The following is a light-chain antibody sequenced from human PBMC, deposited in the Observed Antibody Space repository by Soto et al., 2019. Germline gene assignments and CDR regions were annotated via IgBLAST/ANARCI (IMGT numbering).Light chain of an antibody. CDR3: QQYNNWPFGGGDRT. CDR1: QSVNSN. V-gene: IGKV3D-15*01. J-gene: IGKJ1*01. Sequence: EIVMTQSPATLSVSPGERATLSCRASQSVNSNLAWYQQKPGQAPRLLIYGASTRATGIPARFSGSGSGTEFTLAISSLQSEDFAIYYCQQYNNWPFGGGDRTFSQGTKVEIK. CDR2: GAS.